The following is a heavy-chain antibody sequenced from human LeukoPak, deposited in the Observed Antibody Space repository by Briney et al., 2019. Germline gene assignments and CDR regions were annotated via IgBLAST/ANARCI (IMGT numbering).Heavy chain of an antibody. CDR3: AREVFNIVVVPAANDAFDI. J-gene: IGHJ3*02. D-gene: IGHD2-2*01. Sequence: ASVKVSCKASGYTFTSYGISWVRQAPGQGLEWMGWISAYNGNTNYAQKLQCRVTMTTDTSTSSAYMELRSLRSDDTAVYYCAREVFNIVVVPAANDAFDIWGQGTMVTVSS. CDR1: GYTFTSYG. CDR2: ISAYNGNT. V-gene: IGHV1-18*01.